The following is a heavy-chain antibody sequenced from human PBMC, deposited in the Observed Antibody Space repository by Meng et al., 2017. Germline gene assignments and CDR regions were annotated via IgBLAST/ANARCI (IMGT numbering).Heavy chain of an antibody. CDR3: ARGHSSSWYILSHNSEQDV. J-gene: IGHJ6*02. CDR1: GYTFTGYY. Sequence: ASLKVFCKASGYTFTGYYMHWVRQAPGQGLEWMGWINPNSGGTNYAQKFQGRVSMTRDTSISTAYMELSRLRSDDTAVYYCARGHSSSWYILSHNSEQDVWGQGTTVTVSS. D-gene: IGHD6-13*01. V-gene: IGHV1-2*02. CDR2: INPNSGGT.